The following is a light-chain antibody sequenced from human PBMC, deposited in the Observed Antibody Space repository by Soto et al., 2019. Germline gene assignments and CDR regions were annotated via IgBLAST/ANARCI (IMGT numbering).Light chain of an antibody. CDR2: ATS. J-gene: IGKJ4*01. CDR3: QESYTTPAVS. CDR1: QNIGNY. Sequence: DIQMTQSPSSLSASLGDRVTITCRASQNIGNYLNWYQQKPGKAPKLLIYATSTSQSGVPSRFSGSGSGTEFTLTISSLQAEDFATYFCQESYTTPAVSFGGGTKVDIK. V-gene: IGKV1-39*01.